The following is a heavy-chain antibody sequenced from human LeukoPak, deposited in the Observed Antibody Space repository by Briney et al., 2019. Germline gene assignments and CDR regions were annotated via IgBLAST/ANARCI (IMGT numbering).Heavy chain of an antibody. J-gene: IGHJ4*02. Sequence: PSETLSLTCTVSGGSIKSGSYYWSWIRQPAGKGLEWIGRIYTSESTNYNPSLKSRVTISVDTSKNQFSLNLNSVTAADTAVYYCARELGQYTYGYWFDYWGQGTLVTVSS. D-gene: IGHD5-18*01. CDR2: IYTSEST. V-gene: IGHV4-61*02. CDR1: GGSIKSGSYY. CDR3: ARELGQYTYGYWFDY.